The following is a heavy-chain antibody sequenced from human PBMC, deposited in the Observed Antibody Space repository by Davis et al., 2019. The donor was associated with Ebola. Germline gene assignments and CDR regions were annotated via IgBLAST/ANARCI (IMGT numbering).Heavy chain of an antibody. J-gene: IGHJ3*01. V-gene: IGHV3-7*03. CDR3: ARGGLYDSSGYSHAAFDV. D-gene: IGHD3-22*01. CDR2: IKQDGGEK. CDR1: GFTFSTYW. Sequence: GGSLRLSCTASGFTFSTYWMSWVRQAPGEGLEWVASIKQDGGEKYYVESVKGRFIMSRDNAQNSLYLQMNSLRAEDTAVYYCARGGLYDSSGYSHAAFDVWGRGTMVTVSS.